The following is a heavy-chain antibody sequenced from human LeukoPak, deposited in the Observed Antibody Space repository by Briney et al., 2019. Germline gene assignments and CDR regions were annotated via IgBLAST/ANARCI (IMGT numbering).Heavy chain of an antibody. CDR2: INHSGST. CDR3: ARWGVQPLFDY. CDR1: GDSISSYY. V-gene: IGHV4-34*01. J-gene: IGHJ4*02. Sequence: SETLSLTCTVSGDSISSYYWSWIRQPPGKWLEWIGEINHSGSTNYNPSLKSRVTISVDTSKNQFSLKLSSVTAADTAVYYCARWGVQPLFDYWGQGTLVTVSS. D-gene: IGHD6-13*01.